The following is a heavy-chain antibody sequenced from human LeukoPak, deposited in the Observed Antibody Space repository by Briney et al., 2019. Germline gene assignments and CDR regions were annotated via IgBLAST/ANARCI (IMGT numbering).Heavy chain of an antibody. V-gene: IGHV3-23*01. CDR3: ARDGETASTADY. Sequence: PGASLRLSCAASGFTFSSYAMIWVRQIPGKRLEGLEWVSSISGSGSSTYYADSVKGRFTVSRDNSKNTLYLQMDSLRAEDTAAYYCARDGETASTADYWGQGTLVTVSS. CDR2: ISGSGSST. CDR1: GFTFSSYA. J-gene: IGHJ4*02. D-gene: IGHD1-1*01.